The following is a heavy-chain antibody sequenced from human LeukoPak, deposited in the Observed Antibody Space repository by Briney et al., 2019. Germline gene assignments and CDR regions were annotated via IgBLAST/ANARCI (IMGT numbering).Heavy chain of an antibody. CDR2: ISGSGGST. D-gene: IGHD4-17*01. CDR3: AKPIYGGYSFDY. V-gene: IGHV3-23*01. Sequence: GGSLRLSCAASGFTFNIYAMSWVRQAPGKGLEWVSAISGSGGSTYYAGSVKGRFTISRDNSQNTLYLQMNSLRAEDTALYYCAKPIYGGYSFDYWGQGTLVTVSS. CDR1: GFTFNIYA. J-gene: IGHJ4*02.